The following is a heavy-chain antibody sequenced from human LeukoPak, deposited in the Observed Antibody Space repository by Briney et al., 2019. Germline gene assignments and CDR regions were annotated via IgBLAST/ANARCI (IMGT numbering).Heavy chain of an antibody. CDR2: INPNSGGT. CDR1: GYTFTSYY. J-gene: IGHJ5*02. Sequence: GASVKVSCKASGYTFTSYYMHWVRQAPGQGLEWMGWINPNSGGTNYAQKFQGRVTMTRDTSISTAYMELSRLRSDDTAVYYCARGPGGGIVVVPAAMDGWFDPWGQGTLVTVSS. CDR3: ARGPGGGIVVVPAAMDGWFDP. V-gene: IGHV1-2*02. D-gene: IGHD2-2*01.